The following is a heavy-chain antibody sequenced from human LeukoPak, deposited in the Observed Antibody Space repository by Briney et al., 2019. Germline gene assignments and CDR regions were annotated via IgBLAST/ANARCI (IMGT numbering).Heavy chain of an antibody. Sequence: PGGSLRLSCAASGFTFSSYSMNWVRQAPGKGLEWVSSISSSSSYIYYADSVKGRFTISRDNAKNSLYLQMNSLRAEDTAVYYCARNSGSPNYYFGYWGQGTLVNVSS. CDR2: ISSSSSYI. CDR1: GFTFSSYS. J-gene: IGHJ4*01. V-gene: IGHV3-21*01. D-gene: IGHD1-26*01. CDR3: ARNSGSPNYYFGY.